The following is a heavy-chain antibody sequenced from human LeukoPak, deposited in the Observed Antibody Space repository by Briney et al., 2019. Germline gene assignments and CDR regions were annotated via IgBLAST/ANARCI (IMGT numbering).Heavy chain of an antibody. V-gene: IGHV4-59*08. D-gene: IGHD6-19*01. CDR3: ASDSLYSSGWYSPDY. J-gene: IGHJ4*02. CDR2: IYYSGST. Sequence: SQTLSLTCTVSGGSISSYYWSWIRQPPGKGLEWIGYIYYSGSTNYNPSLKSRVTISVDTSKNQFSLKLSSVTAADTAVYYCASDSLYSSGWYSPDYWGQGTLVTVSS. CDR1: GGSISSYY.